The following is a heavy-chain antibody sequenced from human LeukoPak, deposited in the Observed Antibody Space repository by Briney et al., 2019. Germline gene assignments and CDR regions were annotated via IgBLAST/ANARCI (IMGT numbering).Heavy chain of an antibody. D-gene: IGHD6-13*01. CDR1: GGSISSYY. V-gene: IGHV4-59*08. Sequence: SETLSLTCTVSGGSISSYYWSWIRQPPGKGLEWIGYIYYSGSTNYNPSLKSRVTILVDTSENQFSLKLSSVTAADTAVYYCARSSWYDIIDYWGQGTLVTVSS. CDR3: ARSSWYDIIDY. J-gene: IGHJ4*02. CDR2: IYYSGST.